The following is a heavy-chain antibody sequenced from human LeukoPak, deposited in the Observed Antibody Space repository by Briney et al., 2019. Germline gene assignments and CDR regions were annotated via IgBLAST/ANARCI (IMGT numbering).Heavy chain of an antibody. D-gene: IGHD5-24*01. V-gene: IGHV4-59*01. CDR2: IYYSGST. J-gene: IGHJ5*02. CDR3: ARGKRWLQET. Sequence: SETLSLTCTVSGGSISSYYWSWIRKPPGKGLEWIGYIYYSGSTNYNPSLKSRVTISVDTSKNQFSLKLSSVTAADTAVYYCARGKRWLQETWGQGTLVTVSS. CDR1: GGSISSYY.